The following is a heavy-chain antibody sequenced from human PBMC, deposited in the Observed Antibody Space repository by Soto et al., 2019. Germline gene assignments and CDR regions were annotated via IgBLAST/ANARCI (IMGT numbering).Heavy chain of an antibody. CDR2: ISYDGSNK. Sequence: QVQLVESGGGVVQPGRSLRLSCAASGFTFSSYGMHWVRQAPGKGLEWVAVISYDGSNKYYADSVKGRFTISRDNSKNTLYLQMNSLRAEDTAVYYCAKGITNAYWGQGTLVTVSS. D-gene: IGHD3-3*01. CDR3: AKGITNAY. CDR1: GFTFSSYG. V-gene: IGHV3-30*18. J-gene: IGHJ4*02.